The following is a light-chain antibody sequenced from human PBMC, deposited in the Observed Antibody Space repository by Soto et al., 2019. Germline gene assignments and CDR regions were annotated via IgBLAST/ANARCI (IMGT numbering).Light chain of an antibody. CDR1: QSVTSN. CDR2: STS. Sequence: EKVMTQSPVTLSVSPGERVTLSCRASQSVTSNLAWYQQKPGQAPRLLIYSTSTRATGIPARFSGSGSGTEFTLTISRLQSEDFAVYYCQQYHNWPSNTVGQGTKVDIK. CDR3: QQYHNWPSNT. J-gene: IGKJ2*01. V-gene: IGKV3-15*01.